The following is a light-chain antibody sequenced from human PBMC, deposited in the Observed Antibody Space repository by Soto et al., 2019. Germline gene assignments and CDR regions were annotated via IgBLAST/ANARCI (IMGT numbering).Light chain of an antibody. J-gene: IGKJ4*01. CDR1: QSVSSY. Sequence: EIVLTQSPATLSLSPGERATLSCRASQSVSSYLAWYQQKPGQDPRLLIYDASNRATGIPARFSGSGSGTDFTLTISSLEPEDFAVYYCQQRSNWTFGGGTKVEIK. CDR3: QQRSNWT. CDR2: DAS. V-gene: IGKV3-11*01.